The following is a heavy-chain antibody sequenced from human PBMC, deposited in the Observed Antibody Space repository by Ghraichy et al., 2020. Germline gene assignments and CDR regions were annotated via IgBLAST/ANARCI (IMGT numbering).Heavy chain of an antibody. CDR1: GGTFSSYA. J-gene: IGHJ6*02. Sequence: SVKVSCKASGGTFSSYAISWVRQAPGQGLEWMGGIIPIFGTANYAQKFQGRVTITADESTSTAYMELSSLRSEDTAVYYCARPNGVPAASIDPKASSFLEKYYYYGMDVWGQGTTVTVSS. CDR3: ARPNGVPAASIDPKASSFLEKYYYYGMDV. D-gene: IGHD2-2*01. CDR2: IIPIFGTA. V-gene: IGHV1-69*13.